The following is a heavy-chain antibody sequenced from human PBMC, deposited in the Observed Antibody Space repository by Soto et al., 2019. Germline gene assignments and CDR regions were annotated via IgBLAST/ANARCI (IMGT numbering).Heavy chain of an antibody. CDR3: ARGVGRSSWTSFDS. D-gene: IGHD6-13*01. J-gene: IGHJ4*02. CDR2: IYTSENT. Sequence: SKTLSLTCSVSGGSISSEYWSWIRQPAGKGLEWIGRIYTSENTHYNPSLRSRDSMSLDTSKNQLSLNLSSVTAADTAVYYCARGVGRSSWTSFDSWGQGTLVTVSS. V-gene: IGHV4-4*07. CDR1: GGSISSEY.